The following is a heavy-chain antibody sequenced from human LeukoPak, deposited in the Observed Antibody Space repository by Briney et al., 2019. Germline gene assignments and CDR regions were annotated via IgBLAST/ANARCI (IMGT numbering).Heavy chain of an antibody. J-gene: IGHJ3*02. D-gene: IGHD6-13*01. Sequence: SETLSLTRTVSGGSISSYYWSWIRQPPGKGLEWIGYIYYSGGTNYNPSLKSRVTISVDTSKNQFSLKLSSVTAADTAVYYCASTSDYSSSWKPLPGAFDIWGQGTMVTVSS. V-gene: IGHV4-59*08. CDR1: GGSISSYY. CDR3: ASTSDYSSSWKPLPGAFDI. CDR2: IYYSGGT.